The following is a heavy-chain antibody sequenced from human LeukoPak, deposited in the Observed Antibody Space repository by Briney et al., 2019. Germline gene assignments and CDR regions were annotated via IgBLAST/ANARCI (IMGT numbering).Heavy chain of an antibody. CDR3: ARDLVVEMATTAEDY. V-gene: IGHV3-21*01. CDR1: GFTFSSYS. J-gene: IGHJ4*02. CDR2: ISSSSSYI. D-gene: IGHD5-24*01. Sequence: PGGSLRLSCAASGFTFSSYSMNWVRQAPGKGLEWVSSISSSSSYISYADSVKGRFTISRDNAKNSLYLQMNSLRAEDTAVYYCARDLVVEMATTAEDYWGQGTLVTVSS.